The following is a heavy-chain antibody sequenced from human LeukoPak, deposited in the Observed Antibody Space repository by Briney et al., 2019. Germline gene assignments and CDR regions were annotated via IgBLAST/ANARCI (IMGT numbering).Heavy chain of an antibody. D-gene: IGHD1-1*01. CDR2: IYYSGIT. CDR3: TRRGYGDL. J-gene: IGHJ4*02. V-gene: IGHV4-59*08. CDR1: GGSISSYY. Sequence: SETLSLTCAVSGGSISSYYWSWIRQPPGKGLEWIGYIYYSGITNYNPSLNSRVTISLDTSKNQFSLRLSSVTAADTAVYYCTRRGYGDLWGQGTLVTVSS.